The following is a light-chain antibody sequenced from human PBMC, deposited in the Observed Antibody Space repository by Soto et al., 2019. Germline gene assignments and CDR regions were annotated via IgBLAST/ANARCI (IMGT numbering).Light chain of an antibody. V-gene: IGKV1-39*01. CDR1: QSISSY. J-gene: IGKJ1*01. CDR3: QQSYSNPPT. CDR2: AAS. Sequence: DLQMTQSPASLSASLGDRVTITCRASQSISSYLNWYQQKQGKAPKLLIYAASSLQSGVPSRFSGSVSGTDFTLTISSLQPEDFETYYCQQSYSNPPTFGQGTKVDI.